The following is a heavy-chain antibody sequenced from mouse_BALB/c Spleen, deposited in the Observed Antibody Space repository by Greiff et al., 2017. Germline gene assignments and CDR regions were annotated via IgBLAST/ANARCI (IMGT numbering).Heavy chain of an antibody. Sequence: EVKLMESGGGLVKPGGSLKLSCAASGFTFSDYYMYWVRQTPEKRLEWVATISDGGSYTYYPDSVKGRFTISRDNAKNNLYLQMSSLKSEDTAMYYCAREGKSNYWYFDGWGGGTTVTVSS. CDR3: AREGKSNYWYFDG. CDR2: ISDGGSYT. CDR1: GFTFSDYY. V-gene: IGHV5-4*02. D-gene: IGHD1-3*01. J-gene: IGHJ1*01.